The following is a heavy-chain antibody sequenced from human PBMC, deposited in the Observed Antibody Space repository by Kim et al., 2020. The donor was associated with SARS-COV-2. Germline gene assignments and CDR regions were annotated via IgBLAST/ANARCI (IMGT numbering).Heavy chain of an antibody. CDR3: AKDRWAHYYGSGSYGL. V-gene: IGHV3-33*06. CDR1: GFTFSSYG. D-gene: IGHD3-10*01. Sequence: GGSLRLSCAASGFTFSSYGMHWVRQAPGKGLEWVAVIWYDGSNKYYADSVKGRFTISRDNSKNTLYLQMNSLRAEDTAVYYCAKDRWAHYYGSGSYGLWGQGTLVTVSS. CDR2: IWYDGSNK. J-gene: IGHJ4*02.